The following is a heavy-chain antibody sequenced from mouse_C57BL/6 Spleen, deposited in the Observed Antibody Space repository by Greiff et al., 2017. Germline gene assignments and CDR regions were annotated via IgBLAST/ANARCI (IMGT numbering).Heavy chain of an antibody. CDR3: ARHGGDAAWFAY. Sequence: VKLMESGPGLVAPSQSLSITCTVSGFSLTSYGVHWVRQPPGKGLEWLVVIWSDGSTTSNSALKSRLSISKDNSKSQVFLKMNSLQTDDTAMYYCARHGGDAAWFAYWGQGTLVTVSA. J-gene: IGHJ3*01. V-gene: IGHV2-6-1*01. CDR1: GFSLTSYG. CDR2: IWSDGST.